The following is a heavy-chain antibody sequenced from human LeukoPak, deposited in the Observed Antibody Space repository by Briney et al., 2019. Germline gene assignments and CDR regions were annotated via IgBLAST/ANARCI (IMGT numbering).Heavy chain of an antibody. V-gene: IGHV4-59*12. CDR2: IYYTGST. Sequence: SETLSLTCTVSGGSISSYYWSWIRQPPGKGLEWIGYIYYTGSTNYNPSLKSRVTISVDTSKNQFSLELSSVTAADTAVYYCAREGTTDSSTWYMSWFDPWGQGTLVTVSS. J-gene: IGHJ5*02. CDR1: GGSISSYY. D-gene: IGHD6-13*01. CDR3: AREGTTDSSTWYMSWFDP.